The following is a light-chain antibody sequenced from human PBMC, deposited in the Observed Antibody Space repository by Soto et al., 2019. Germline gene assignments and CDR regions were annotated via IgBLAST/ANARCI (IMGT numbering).Light chain of an antibody. CDR3: FSYAGRYTLGA. Sequence: QSALTQPRSVSGSPGQSVTISCTGTSSDVGGYNYVSWYQQHPGKAPKLMIYDVTERPSGVPDRFSGSKSGNTASLTISGLRAEDEADYDCFSYAGRYTLGAFGRGTKLTVL. CDR2: DVT. CDR1: SSDVGGYNY. V-gene: IGLV2-11*01. J-gene: IGLJ2*01.